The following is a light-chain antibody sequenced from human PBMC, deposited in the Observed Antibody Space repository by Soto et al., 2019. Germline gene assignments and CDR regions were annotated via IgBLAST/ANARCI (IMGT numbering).Light chain of an antibody. V-gene: IGLV2-11*01. Sequence: QSALTQPRSVSGSPGQSVTISCTGTSSDVGGYNYVSWYQQHPGKAPKLMIYDVSKRPSGVPDRFSGSKSGNTASLTISGVQAEDEADYYCCSYAGSVRVFGGGTKLTVL. J-gene: IGLJ3*02. CDR2: DVS. CDR3: CSYAGSVRV. CDR1: SSDVGGYNY.